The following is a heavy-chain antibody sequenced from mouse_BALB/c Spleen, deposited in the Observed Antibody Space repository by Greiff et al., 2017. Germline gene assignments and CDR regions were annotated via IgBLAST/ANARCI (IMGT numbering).Heavy chain of an antibody. D-gene: IGHD1-1*01. CDR2: ISSGGSYT. CDR1: GFTFSSYT. V-gene: IGHV5-6-4*01. J-gene: IGHJ1*01. Sequence: EVQLVESGGGLVKPGGSLKLSCAASGFTFSSYTMSWVRQTPEKRLEWVATISSGGSYTYYPDSVKGRFTISRDNAKNTLYLQMSSLKSEDTAMYYCTRDEVVVWYFAVWGAGTTVTVSS. CDR3: TRDEVVVWYFAV.